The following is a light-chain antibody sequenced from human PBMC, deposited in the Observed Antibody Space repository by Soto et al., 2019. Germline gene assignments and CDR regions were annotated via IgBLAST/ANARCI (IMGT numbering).Light chain of an antibody. Sequence: DIPMTQSPSTLSASVGDRVTITCRASQTISSWLAWYQQKPGKAPKVLIYKASSLESGVPSRFSGSGSGTEFTLTISSLQPDDFATYYCQQYNSSPYTFGQGTKLEIK. CDR3: QQYNSSPYT. CDR1: QTISSW. CDR2: KAS. J-gene: IGKJ2*01. V-gene: IGKV1-5*03.